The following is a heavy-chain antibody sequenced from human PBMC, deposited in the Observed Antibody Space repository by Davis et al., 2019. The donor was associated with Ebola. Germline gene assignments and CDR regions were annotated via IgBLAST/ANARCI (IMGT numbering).Heavy chain of an antibody. CDR1: GGSISSSSYY. CDR3: ARDDYSNYYGMDV. CDR2: IYYSGST. D-gene: IGHD4-11*01. J-gene: IGHJ6*04. Sequence: MPSETLSLTCTVSGGSISSSSYYWSWIRQPPGKGLEWIGYIYYSGSTNYNPSLKSRVTISVDTSKNQFSLKLSSVTAADTAVYYCARDDYSNYYGMDVWGKGTTVTVSS. V-gene: IGHV4-61*01.